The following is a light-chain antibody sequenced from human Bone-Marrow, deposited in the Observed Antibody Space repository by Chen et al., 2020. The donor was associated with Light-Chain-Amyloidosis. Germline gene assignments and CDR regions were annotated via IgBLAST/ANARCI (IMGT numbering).Light chain of an antibody. CDR3: QSADGSVTYEVI. CDR1: DLPTKY. J-gene: IGLJ2*01. V-gene: IGLV3-25*03. CDR2: RDT. Sequence: SYELTQPPSVSVSPGQTARITCSGDDLPTKYAYWYQQKPGQAPVLVIHRDTERPSGISARFSGARSGTTATLAIRGVEAGDECDYHSQSADGSVTYEVIFGGRTKLTVL.